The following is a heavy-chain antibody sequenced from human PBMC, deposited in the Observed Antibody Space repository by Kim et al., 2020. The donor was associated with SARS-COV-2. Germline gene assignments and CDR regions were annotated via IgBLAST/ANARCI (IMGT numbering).Heavy chain of an antibody. J-gene: IGHJ6*03. Sequence: GGSLRLSCAASGFTFSSYEMNWVRQAPGKGLEWVSYISSSGSTIYYADSVKGRFTISRDNAKNSLYLQMNSLRAEDTAVYYCARVGDSDFYYYMDVWGKGTTVTVSS. CDR3: ARVGDSDFYYYMDV. D-gene: IGHD2-21*02. CDR2: ISSSGSTI. V-gene: IGHV3-48*03. CDR1: GFTFSSYE.